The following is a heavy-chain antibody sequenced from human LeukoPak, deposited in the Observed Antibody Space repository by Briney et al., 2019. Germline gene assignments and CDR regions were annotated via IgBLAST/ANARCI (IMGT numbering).Heavy chain of an antibody. CDR3: AKDSLPTSGCRGYFDY. Sequence: GGSLRLSCAASGFTLSTYAMTWVRQAPGKGLEWVSAISGSGGNTYYANSVKGRFTIPRDNSMNTLYLQMNSLRAEDTAIYYCAKDSLPTSGCRGYFDYWGQGTLVTVSS. CDR2: ISGSGGNT. J-gene: IGHJ4*02. V-gene: IGHV3-23*01. D-gene: IGHD6-25*01. CDR1: GFTLSTYA.